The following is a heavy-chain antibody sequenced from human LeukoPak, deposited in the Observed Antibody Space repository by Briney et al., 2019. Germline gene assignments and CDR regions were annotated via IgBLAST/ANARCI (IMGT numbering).Heavy chain of an antibody. V-gene: IGHV3-21*04. CDR3: AKVAAMVDLDY. Sequence: GGSLRLSCATSGFTFSHYSMNWVRQAPGKGLEWVSSMSINSGLIYYADSVKGRFTISRDNAKNSLYLQMNSLRAEDTAVYYCAKVAAMVDLDYWGQGTLVTVSS. J-gene: IGHJ4*02. CDR2: MSINSGLI. CDR1: GFTFSHYS. D-gene: IGHD5-18*01.